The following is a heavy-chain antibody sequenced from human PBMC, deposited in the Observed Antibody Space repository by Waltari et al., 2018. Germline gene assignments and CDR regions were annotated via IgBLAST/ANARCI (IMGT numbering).Heavy chain of an antibody. D-gene: IGHD6-19*01. Sequence: EVQLVESGGGLVQRGGCLRLCCAASGFPFSSDEMNWVRQAPGTGREGVSYISRSGGTICYSAAVKGRFTISRDNAKNSLYLRMNGLRAEDTAVYYCASVYSSGWYTSFDYWGQGTLVTVSS. CDR2: ISRSGGTI. CDR1: GFPFSSDE. J-gene: IGHJ4*02. CDR3: ASVYSSGWYTSFDY. V-gene: IGHV3-48*03.